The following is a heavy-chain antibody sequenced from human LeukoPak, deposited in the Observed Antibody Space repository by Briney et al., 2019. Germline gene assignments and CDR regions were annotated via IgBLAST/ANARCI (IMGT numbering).Heavy chain of an antibody. D-gene: IGHD2-2*01. CDR1: AFTLSELS. J-gene: IGHJ6*03. Sequence: ASVTVSYKVSAFTLSELSMHWVRQAPGKGREWVGGFDLSGRELIYGQSFRGRVIFTEDASTNTAFMEVTSMRPDDTAVYYCATGVICATTTCPGYRNYYFFMDVWGEGTAVTVSS. V-gene: IGHV1-24*01. CDR3: ATGVICATTTCPGYRNYYFFMDV. CDR2: FDLSGREL.